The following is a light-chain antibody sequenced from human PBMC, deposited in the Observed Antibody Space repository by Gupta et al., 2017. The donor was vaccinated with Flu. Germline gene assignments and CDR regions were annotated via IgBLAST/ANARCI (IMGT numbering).Light chain of an antibody. CDR3: QSADRSGSWV. CDR2: KDS. J-gene: IGLJ3*02. V-gene: IGLV3-25*03. Sequence: PGQTARITCSGDPLTNQYAYWYQQKPGQDPGLVICKDSERDSGIPERVSGSNSGITVTLNISGVHAEDEADDYCQSADRSGSWVFGGGTKLTVL. CDR1: PLTNQY.